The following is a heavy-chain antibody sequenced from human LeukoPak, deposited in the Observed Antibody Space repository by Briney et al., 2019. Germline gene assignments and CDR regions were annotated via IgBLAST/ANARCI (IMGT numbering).Heavy chain of an antibody. D-gene: IGHD1-26*01. Sequence: GGSLRLSCAASGFTFSSYSMNWVRQAPGKGLEWVSSISSSSYIYYADSVKGRFTISRDNAKNSLYLQMNSLRAEDTAVYYCAREARRESPHDAFDIWGQGTMVTVSS. CDR2: ISSSSYI. CDR1: GFTFSSYS. V-gene: IGHV3-21*01. CDR3: AREARRESPHDAFDI. J-gene: IGHJ3*02.